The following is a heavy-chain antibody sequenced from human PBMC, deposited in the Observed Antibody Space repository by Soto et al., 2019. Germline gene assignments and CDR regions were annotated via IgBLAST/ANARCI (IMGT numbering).Heavy chain of an antibody. CDR1: GDSVSSNSAA. Sequence: SQTLSLTCAISGDSVSSNSAAWNWIRQSPSRGLEWLGRTYYRSKWYNDYAVSVKSRITINPDTSKNQFSLQLNSVTPEDTAVYYCARAEGITIFGVVMIAPYYFDYWGQGTLVTFSS. J-gene: IGHJ4*02. V-gene: IGHV6-1*01. D-gene: IGHD3-3*01. CDR2: TYYRSKWYN. CDR3: ARAEGITIFGVVMIAPYYFDY.